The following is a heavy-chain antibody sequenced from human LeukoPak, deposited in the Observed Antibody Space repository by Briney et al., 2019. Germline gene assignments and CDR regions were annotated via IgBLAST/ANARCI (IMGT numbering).Heavy chain of an antibody. V-gene: IGHV4-39*01. CDR3: ATVAAAGMHFDY. J-gene: IGHJ4*02. Sequence: SETLSLTCTVSGGSISSSSYYWGWIRQPPGKGLEWIGSIYYSGSTYYNPSLKSRVTISVDTSKNQFSLKLSSVTAADTAVYYCATVAAAGMHFDYWGQGTQVTVSS. CDR1: GGSISSSSYY. D-gene: IGHD6-13*01. CDR2: IYYSGST.